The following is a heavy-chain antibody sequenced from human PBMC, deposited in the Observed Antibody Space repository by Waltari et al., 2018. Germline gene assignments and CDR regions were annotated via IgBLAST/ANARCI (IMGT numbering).Heavy chain of an antibody. D-gene: IGHD3-22*01. J-gene: IGHJ4*02. V-gene: IGHV1-18*01. CDR1: GYIFTSYG. CDR3: ARVPLPYYYDSSGPFDY. CDR2: ISGYNGNT. Sequence: QVQLVQSGAEVKKPGASVKVSCKASGYIFTSYGTSWVRQAPGQGLEWMGWISGYNGNTIYAQKVQGRVTMTTDTSTNTAYMELRSLRSDDTAVYYCARVPLPYYYDSSGPFDYWGQGTLVTVSS.